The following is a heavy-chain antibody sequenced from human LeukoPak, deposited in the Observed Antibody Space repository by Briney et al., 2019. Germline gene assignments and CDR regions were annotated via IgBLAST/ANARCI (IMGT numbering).Heavy chain of an antibody. CDR3: ARFTPRGVVVPAARYDAFDI. CDR2: IYTSGST. V-gene: IGHV4-4*07. Sequence: SETLSLTCTVSGGSISSYYWSWIRQPAGKGLEWIGRIYTSGSTNYNPSLKSRVTMSVDTSKNQFSLKLSSVTVADTAVYYCARFTPRGVVVPAARYDAFDIWGQGTMVTVSS. D-gene: IGHD2-2*01. J-gene: IGHJ3*02. CDR1: GGSISSYY.